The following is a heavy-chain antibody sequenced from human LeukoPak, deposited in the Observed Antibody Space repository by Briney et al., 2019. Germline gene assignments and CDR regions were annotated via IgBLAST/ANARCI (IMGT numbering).Heavy chain of an antibody. CDR1: GFTITNNY. Sequence: GGSLRLSCAASGFTITNNYISWVRQAPGKGLEWVSGISWNSGSIGYADSVKGRFTISRDNAKNSLYLQMNSLRAEDTALYYCAKDIAVADYYYYYGMDVWGQGTTVTVSS. J-gene: IGHJ6*02. D-gene: IGHD6-19*01. CDR3: AKDIAVADYYYYYGMDV. CDR2: ISWNSGSI. V-gene: IGHV3-9*01.